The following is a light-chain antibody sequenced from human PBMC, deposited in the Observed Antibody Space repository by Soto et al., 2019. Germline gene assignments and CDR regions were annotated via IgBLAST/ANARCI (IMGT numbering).Light chain of an antibody. Sequence: DIPMTQSPSTLSASVGDRVTITCRASQSISSWLAWYQQRAGKAPKLLIYKASSLESGVPSRFSGSGSGTEFTLTISSLQPDDFATYYCQQYSSYPLTFGGGTKVEIK. J-gene: IGKJ4*01. CDR1: QSISSW. CDR3: QQYSSYPLT. V-gene: IGKV1-5*03. CDR2: KAS.